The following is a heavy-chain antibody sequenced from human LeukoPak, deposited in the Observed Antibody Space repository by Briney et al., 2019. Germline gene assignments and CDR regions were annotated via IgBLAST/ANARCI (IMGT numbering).Heavy chain of an antibody. J-gene: IGHJ4*02. CDR1: GFTFSSYA. CDR2: ISYDGSNK. Sequence: TGGSLRLSCAASGFTFSSYAMHWVRQAPGKGLEWVAVISYDGSNKYYADSVKGRFTISRDNSKNTLYLQMNSLRAEDTAVYYCAREHLFCGGDCYHFDYWGQGTLVTASS. V-gene: IGHV3-30-3*01. CDR3: AREHLFCGGDCYHFDY. D-gene: IGHD2-21*02.